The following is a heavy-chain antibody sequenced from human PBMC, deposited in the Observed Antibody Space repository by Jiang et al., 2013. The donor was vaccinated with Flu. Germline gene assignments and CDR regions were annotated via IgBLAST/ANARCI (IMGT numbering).Heavy chain of an antibody. CDR2: IYSGGST. CDR3: ARVSGVVGFGELSDY. CDR1: GFTVSSNY. V-gene: IGHV3-66*01. D-gene: IGHD3-10*01. Sequence: QLLESGGGLVQPGGSLRLSCAASGFTVSSNYMSWVRQAPGKGLEWVSVIYSGGSTYYADSVKGRFTISRDNSKNTLYLQMNSLRAEDTAVYYCARVSGVVGFGELSDYWGQGTLVTVSS. J-gene: IGHJ4*02.